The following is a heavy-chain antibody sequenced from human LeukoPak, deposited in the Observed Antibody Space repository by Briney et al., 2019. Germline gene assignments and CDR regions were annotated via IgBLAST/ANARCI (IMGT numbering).Heavy chain of an antibody. V-gene: IGHV1-2*02. D-gene: IGHD3-10*01. CDR2: INPNSGGT. CDR1: GYTFTGYY. CDR3: ARVPQLTHFYDGSSYNPYFFDY. J-gene: IGHJ4*02. Sequence: GASVKVSCKASGYTFTGYYMHWVRQAPGQGLEWMGWINPNSGGTNYAQKFQGRVTMTRDTSISTAYMELSRLRSEDTAVYYCARVPQLTHFYDGSSYNPYFFDYWGQGTLVTVSS.